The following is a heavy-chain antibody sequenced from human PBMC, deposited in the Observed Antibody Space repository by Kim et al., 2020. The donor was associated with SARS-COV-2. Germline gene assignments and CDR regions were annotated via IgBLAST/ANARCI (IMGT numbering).Heavy chain of an antibody. D-gene: IGHD3-22*01. J-gene: IGHJ4*02. Sequence: SETLSLTCTVSGGSISSGGYYWSWIRQHPGKGLEWIGYIYYSGSTYYNPSLKSRVTISVDTSKNQFSLKLSSVTAADTAVYYCARDSSGYYYGYFDYWGQGTLVTVSS. V-gene: IGHV4-31*03. CDR2: IYYSGST. CDR1: GGSISSGGYY. CDR3: ARDSSGYYYGYFDY.